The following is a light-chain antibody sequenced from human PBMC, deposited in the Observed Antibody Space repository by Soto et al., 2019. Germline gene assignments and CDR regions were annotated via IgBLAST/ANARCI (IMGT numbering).Light chain of an antibody. CDR2: GVF. CDR1: PSISTQ. CDR3: QQYYTYST. J-gene: IGKJ1*01. Sequence: DTQVTQSPSTLSASVGDRGTIICPASPSISTQLAWYQQKPGKAPKLLISGVFSLESGVPSRFSGSGSGTEFTLTISSLQPDDVATYYCQQYYTYSTFGQGTRVDI. V-gene: IGKV1-5*02.